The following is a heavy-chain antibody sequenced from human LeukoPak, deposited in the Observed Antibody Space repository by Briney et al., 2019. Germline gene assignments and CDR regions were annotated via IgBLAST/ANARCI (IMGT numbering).Heavy chain of an antibody. CDR2: IYSDNT. D-gene: IGHD4/OR15-4a*01. Sequence: PGGSLRLSCTVSGFTVSSNSMSWVRQAPGKGLEWVSFIYSDNTHYSDSVKGRFTISRDNSKNALYLQMNSLRAEDTAVYYCARRGGAYSHPYDYWGQGTLVT. CDR3: ARRGGAYSHPYDY. CDR1: GFTVSSNS. V-gene: IGHV3-53*01. J-gene: IGHJ4*02.